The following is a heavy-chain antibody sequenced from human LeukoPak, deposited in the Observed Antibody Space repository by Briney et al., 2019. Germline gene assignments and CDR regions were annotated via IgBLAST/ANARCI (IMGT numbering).Heavy chain of an antibody. Sequence: GGSLRLSCAASGFIFDDYAMHWVRHAPGRGLEWVSGISWNSGSIGYADSVKGRFTISRDNAKNSLYLQMNSLRAEDTALYYCAKDMSYSSSSVDYWGQGTLVTASS. CDR3: AKDMSYSSSSVDY. CDR1: GFIFDDYA. CDR2: ISWNSGSI. J-gene: IGHJ4*02. V-gene: IGHV3-9*01. D-gene: IGHD6-6*01.